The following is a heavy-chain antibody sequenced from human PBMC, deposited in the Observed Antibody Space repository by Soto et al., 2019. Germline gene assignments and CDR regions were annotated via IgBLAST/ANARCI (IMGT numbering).Heavy chain of an antibody. CDR2: INPSGGST. V-gene: IGHV1-46*01. Sequence: QVQLVQSGAEVKKPGASVKVSCKASGYTFTSYYMHWVRQAPGQGLEWMGIINPSGGSTSYAQKFHGRVTMTRYTSTSNVYLELSSLRSEDTAVYYCARDGYGIQLWRYYFDYWGQGTLVTVSS. D-gene: IGHD5-18*01. J-gene: IGHJ4*02. CDR1: GYTFTSYY. CDR3: ARDGYGIQLWRYYFDY.